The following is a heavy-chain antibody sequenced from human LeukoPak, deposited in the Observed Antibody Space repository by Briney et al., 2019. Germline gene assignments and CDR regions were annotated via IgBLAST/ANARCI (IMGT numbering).Heavy chain of an antibody. CDR2: TYYRSKWYN. CDR3: ARAGYYDSSGYYYGYYYMDV. J-gene: IGHJ6*03. CDR1: GDSVSSNSAA. D-gene: IGHD3-22*01. V-gene: IGHV6-1*01. Sequence: SQTLSLTCAISGDSVSSNSAAWNWIRQSPSRGLEGLGGTYYRSKWYNDYAVSLKGRITINSDTSKNQFSLQLNSVTPEDTAVYYCARAGYYDSSGYYYGYYYMDVWGKGTTVTISS.